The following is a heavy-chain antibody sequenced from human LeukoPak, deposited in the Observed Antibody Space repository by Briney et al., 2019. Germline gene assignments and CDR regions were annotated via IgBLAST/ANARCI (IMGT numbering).Heavy chain of an antibody. CDR1: GFTFSSYG. D-gene: IGHD2-15*01. CDR2: ISYDGSNK. J-gene: IGHJ4*02. V-gene: IGHV3-30*18. Sequence: PGKSLRLSCAASGFTFSSYGMHWVRQAPGKGLEWVAVISYDGSNKYYADSVKGRFTISRDNSKNTLYLQTNSLRAEDTAVYYCANLLGYCSGGSCSDFDYWGQGTLVTVSS. CDR3: ANLLGYCSGGSCSDFDY.